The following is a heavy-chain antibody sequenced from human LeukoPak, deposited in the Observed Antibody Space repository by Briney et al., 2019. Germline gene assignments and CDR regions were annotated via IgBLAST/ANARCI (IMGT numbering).Heavy chain of an antibody. Sequence: ASVKVSYKVSGYTLTELSMHWVRQAPGKGLEWMGGFDPEDGETIYAQKFQGRITMTEDTSTNTAYMELSSLRSEDTAVYYCATQPRIAAAGPPGFDYWGQGTLVTVSS. D-gene: IGHD6-13*01. CDR3: ATQPRIAAAGPPGFDY. CDR2: FDPEDGET. CDR1: GYTLTELS. J-gene: IGHJ4*02. V-gene: IGHV1-24*01.